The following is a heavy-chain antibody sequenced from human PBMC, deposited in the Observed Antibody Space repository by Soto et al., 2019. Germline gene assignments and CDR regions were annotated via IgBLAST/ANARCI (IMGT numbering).Heavy chain of an antibody. CDR2: IKSKTDGGTT. CDR1: SVSNAW. J-gene: IGHJ4*02. CDR3: TTTHSSGWYYFDY. Sequence: SVSNAWMNWVRQAPGKGLQWVGRIKSKTDGGTTDYAAPMKGRFTISRDDSKNTLYLQLNSLKTEDTAVYYCTTTHSSGWYYFDYWGQGTLVTVSS. V-gene: IGHV3-15*07. D-gene: IGHD6-19*01.